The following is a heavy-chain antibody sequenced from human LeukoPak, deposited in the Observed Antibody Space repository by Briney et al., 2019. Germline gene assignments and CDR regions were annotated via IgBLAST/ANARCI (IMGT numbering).Heavy chain of an antibody. CDR3: ARVPAGVIGMKDAFDV. CDR1: GFTFSSYS. CDR2: ISTSSSYI. V-gene: IGHV3-21*01. J-gene: IGHJ3*01. Sequence: PGGSLRLSCAASGFTFSSYSMNWVRQAPGKGLEWVSSISTSSSYIYYADSVKGRFTVSRDNAKKSLFLQMNSLRAEDRAVYYCARVPAGVIGMKDAFDVWGQGTMVTVSS. D-gene: IGHD3-16*02.